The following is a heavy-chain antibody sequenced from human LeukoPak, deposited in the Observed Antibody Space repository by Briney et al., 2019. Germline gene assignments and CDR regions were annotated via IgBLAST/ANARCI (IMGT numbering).Heavy chain of an antibody. Sequence: ASVKVSCKASGYTFTGYYMHWVRQAPGQGLEWMGRINPNSGGTNYAQKFQGWVTMTRDTSISTAYMELSRLRSDDTAVYYCARAGSSNNWFDPWGQGTLVTASS. D-gene: IGHD2-15*01. J-gene: IGHJ5*02. CDR1: GYTFTGYY. V-gene: IGHV1-2*04. CDR2: INPNSGGT. CDR3: ARAGSSNNWFDP.